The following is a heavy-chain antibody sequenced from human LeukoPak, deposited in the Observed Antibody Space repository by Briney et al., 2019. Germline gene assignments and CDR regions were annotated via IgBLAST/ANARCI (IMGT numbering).Heavy chain of an antibody. CDR2: TYNSGDT. V-gene: IGHV3-53*04. CDR3: ASLYSGSFVY. Sequence: GGSLRLSCAASGFTVSDNHVSWVRQAPGKGLQWVSVTYNSGDTYYADSVKGRFIISRLNSRNTLYLQMHSPRPEDTAVYYCASLYSGSFVYWGQGTLVTVSS. J-gene: IGHJ4*02. D-gene: IGHD1-26*01. CDR1: GFTVSDNH.